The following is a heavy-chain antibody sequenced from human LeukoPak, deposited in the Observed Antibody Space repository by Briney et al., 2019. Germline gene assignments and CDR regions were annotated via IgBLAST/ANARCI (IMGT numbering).Heavy chain of an antibody. CDR2: IYYSGST. CDR1: GGSISSSSYY. J-gene: IGHJ4*02. V-gene: IGHV4-39*01. Sequence: SETLSLTCTVSGGSISSSSYYWGWIRQPPGKGLEWIGSIYYSGSTYYNPSLKSRVTISVDTSKNQFSLKLSSVTAADTAVYYCARRLPNLYSSSSGNFDYWGQGTLVTVSS. D-gene: IGHD6-6*01. CDR3: ARRLPNLYSSSSGNFDY.